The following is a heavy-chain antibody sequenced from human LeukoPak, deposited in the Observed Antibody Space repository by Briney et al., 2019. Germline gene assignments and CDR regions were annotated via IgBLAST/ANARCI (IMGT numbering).Heavy chain of an antibody. CDR2: IYGGGRT. J-gene: IGHJ3*02. CDR3: AKIYGSGNYYLNAFDI. CDR1: GFNVSNNY. D-gene: IGHD3-10*01. V-gene: IGHV3-53*01. Sequence: GGSLRPSCAVSGFNVSNNYMTWVRQAPGKGLEWVSVIYGGGRTYYADSVKGRFTISRDNPKNTVYLHMNSLRAEDTAVYYCAKIYGSGNYYLNAFDIWGQGTMVTVSS.